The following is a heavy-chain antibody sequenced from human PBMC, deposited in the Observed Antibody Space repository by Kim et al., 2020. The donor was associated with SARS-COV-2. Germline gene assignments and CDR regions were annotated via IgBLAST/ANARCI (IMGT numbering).Heavy chain of an antibody. D-gene: IGHD6-19*01. V-gene: IGHV1-2*06. Sequence: ASVKVSCKASGYTFTGYYMHWVRQAPGQGLEWMGRINPNSGGTNYAQKFQGRVIMTRDTSISTAYMELSRLRSDDTAVYYCARAAWGSGRGGYYMDVWGKGTTVTVSS. CDR3: ARAAWGSGRGGYYMDV. CDR2: INPNSGGT. J-gene: IGHJ6*03. CDR1: GYTFTGYY.